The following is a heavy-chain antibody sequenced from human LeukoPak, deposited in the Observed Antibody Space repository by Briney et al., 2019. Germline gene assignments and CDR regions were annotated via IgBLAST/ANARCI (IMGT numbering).Heavy chain of an antibody. CDR2: INPNSGGT. CDR3: ARAPSYSSSWYALDY. Sequence: ASVKVSCKASGYTFTGYYMHWVRQAPGQGLEWMGWINPNSGGTNYAQKFQGWVTMTRDTSISTAYMELSRLRSDDTAVYYCARAPSYSSSWYALDYWGQGTLVTVSS. J-gene: IGHJ4*02. D-gene: IGHD6-13*01. CDR1: GYTFTGYY. V-gene: IGHV1-2*04.